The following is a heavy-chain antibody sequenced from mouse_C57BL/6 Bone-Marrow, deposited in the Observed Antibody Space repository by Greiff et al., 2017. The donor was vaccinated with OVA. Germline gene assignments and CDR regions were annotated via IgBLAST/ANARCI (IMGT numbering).Heavy chain of an antibody. J-gene: IGHJ4*01. D-gene: IGHD2-5*01. Sequence: EVKVVESGEGLVKPGGSLKLSCAASGFTFSSYAMSWVRQTPAKRLEWVAYISSGGGYIYYADTVKGRFTISRDNARNTLYLQMSSLKSEDTAMYYCTREVRYYSIYYAMDYWGQGTSVTVSS. CDR3: TREVRYYSIYYAMDY. CDR1: GFTFSSYA. V-gene: IGHV5-9-1*02. CDR2: ISSGGGYI.